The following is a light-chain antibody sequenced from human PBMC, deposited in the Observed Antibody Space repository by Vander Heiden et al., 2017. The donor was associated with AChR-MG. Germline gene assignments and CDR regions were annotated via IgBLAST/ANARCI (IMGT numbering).Light chain of an antibody. Sequence: QSALTQPPSTSGSPGQSVTISCTGTGGNVGNYNYVSWYQHHPGKAPRLIIYEVSQRPAGVPDRFSGSKSGNTASLTVSGLQADDEAVYYCASHAGTSWVFGSGTTVTVL. CDR1: GGNVGNYNY. CDR2: EVS. CDR3: ASHAGTSWV. J-gene: IGLJ1*01. V-gene: IGLV2-8*01.